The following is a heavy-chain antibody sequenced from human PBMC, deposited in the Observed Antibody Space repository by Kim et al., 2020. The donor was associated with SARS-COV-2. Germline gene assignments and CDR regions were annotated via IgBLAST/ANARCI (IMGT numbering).Heavy chain of an antibody. CDR2: IYYSGST. Sequence: SETLSLTCTVSGGSISSGGYYWSWIRQHPGKGLEWIGYIYYSGSTYYNPSLKSRVTISVDTSKNQFSLKLSSVTAADTAVYYCARSRFIAARLTYYFDYWGQGTLVTVSS. J-gene: IGHJ4*02. CDR3: ARSRFIAARLTYYFDY. D-gene: IGHD6-6*01. CDR1: GGSISSGGYY. V-gene: IGHV4-31*03.